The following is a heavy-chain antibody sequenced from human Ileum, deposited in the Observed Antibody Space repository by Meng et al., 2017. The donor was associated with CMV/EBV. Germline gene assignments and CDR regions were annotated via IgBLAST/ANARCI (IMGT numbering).Heavy chain of an antibody. J-gene: IGHJ4*02. Sequence: GPLRLSCTVSSVSVTAHYWGWIRQPPGRGLEWIAWIHYTDDSTYNPSLKGRDSLSMDTSKNQFSLRLSSVTAADTAVYYCARYDAFALDYWSQGALVTVSS. CDR1: SVSVTAHY. V-gene: IGHV4-59*02. D-gene: IGHD3-16*01. CDR2: IHYTDDS. CDR3: ARYDAFALDY.